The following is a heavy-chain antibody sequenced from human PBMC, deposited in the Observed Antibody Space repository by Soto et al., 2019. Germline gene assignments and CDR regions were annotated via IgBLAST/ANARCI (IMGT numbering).Heavy chain of an antibody. Sequence: SETLSLTCTVSGGSISSYYWSWIRQPPGKGLEWIGYIYYSGSTNYNPSLKSRVTISVDTSKNQFSLKLSSVTAADTAVYYCARLGYCSSTSCLDYWGQGTLVTVSS. CDR2: IYYSGST. J-gene: IGHJ4*02. CDR1: GGSISSYY. V-gene: IGHV4-59*08. CDR3: ARLGYCSSTSCLDY. D-gene: IGHD2-2*03.